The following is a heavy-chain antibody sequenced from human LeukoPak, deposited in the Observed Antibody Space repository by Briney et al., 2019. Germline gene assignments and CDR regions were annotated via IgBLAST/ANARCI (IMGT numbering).Heavy chain of an antibody. CDR2: ISGSGGST. Sequence: GGSLRLSCAASGFTFSSYAMSWVRQAPGKGLEWVSAISGSGGSTYYADSVKGRFTISRDNSRNTLYLQMNSLRAEDTAVYYCAKGGVDYYDFWSGYYTFDYWGQGTLVTVSS. D-gene: IGHD3-3*01. CDR3: AKGGVDYYDFWSGYYTFDY. V-gene: IGHV3-23*01. J-gene: IGHJ4*02. CDR1: GFTFSSYA.